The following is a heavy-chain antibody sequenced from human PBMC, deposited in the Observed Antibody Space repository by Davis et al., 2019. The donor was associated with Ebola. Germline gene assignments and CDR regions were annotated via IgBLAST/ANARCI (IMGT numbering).Heavy chain of an antibody. D-gene: IGHD2-15*01. CDR3: AREGQIYSHYYYGLDV. V-gene: IGHV3-30*02. J-gene: IGHJ6*02. CDR2: IRYDGSNK. CDR1: GFTFSSYG. Sequence: GGSLRLSCAASGFTFSSYGMHWVRQAPGKGLEWVAFIRYDGSNKYYADSVKGRFTISRDNSNNTLYLQMNSLRAEDTAVYYCAREGQIYSHYYYGLDVWGQGTTVTVSS.